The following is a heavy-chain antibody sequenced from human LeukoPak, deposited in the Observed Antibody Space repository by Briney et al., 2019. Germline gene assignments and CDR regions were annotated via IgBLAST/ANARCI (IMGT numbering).Heavy chain of an antibody. CDR2: IRSKAYGETA. CDR3: TRDRGAYNLYDY. J-gene: IGHJ4*02. D-gene: IGHD1-1*01. V-gene: IGHV3-49*03. Sequence: GGSLRLSCTASGFTFGDYAMSWIRQAPGKEMEWVGFIRSKAYGETADYAASVKGRFTISRDDSKAIAYLQMNSLKTEDTAVYHCTRDRGAYNLYDYWGQGTLVTVSS. CDR1: GFTFGDYA.